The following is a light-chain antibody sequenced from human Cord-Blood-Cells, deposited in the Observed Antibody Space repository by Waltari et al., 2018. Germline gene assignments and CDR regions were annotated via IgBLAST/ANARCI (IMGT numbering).Light chain of an antibody. CDR2: EVS. CDR3: CSYAGSSTYV. J-gene: IGLJ1*01. CDR1: SSDVGRYNL. V-gene: IGLV2-23*02. Sequence: QSALTQPASVSGSPGQSITISCTGTSSDVGRYNLVSWYQQHPGKAPKLMIYEVSKRPSGVSNRFSGSKSRNTASLTISGLQAEDEADYYCCSYAGSSTYVFGTGTKVTVL.